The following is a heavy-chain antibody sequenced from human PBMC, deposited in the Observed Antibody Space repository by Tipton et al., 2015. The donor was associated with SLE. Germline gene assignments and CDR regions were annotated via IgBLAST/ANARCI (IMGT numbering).Heavy chain of an antibody. CDR3: ARDTGTYGFDAFDI. J-gene: IGHJ3*02. D-gene: IGHD1-7*01. Sequence: TLSLTCTVSGYSISSGYYWGWIRQPPGKGLEWIGSMYHSGSTYYNPSLKSRVTMSVDTSKNQFSLKLSSVTAADTAVYYCARDTGTYGFDAFDIWGQGTMVTVSS. CDR1: GYSISSGYY. V-gene: IGHV4-38-2*02. CDR2: MYHSGST.